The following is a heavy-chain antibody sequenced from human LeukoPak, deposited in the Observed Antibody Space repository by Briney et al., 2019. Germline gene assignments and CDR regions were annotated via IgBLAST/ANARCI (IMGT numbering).Heavy chain of an antibody. J-gene: IGHJ2*01. CDR1: GFSLSTSGMC. CDR3: ARKAVAGTEWYFDL. D-gene: IGHD6-19*01. Sequence: SGPTLVNPTQTLTLTFTFSGFSLSTSGMCVSWIRQPPGKSLESLALIDWDDDKYYSTSLKTRLTISKDTSKNQVVLTMTNMDPVDTATYYCARKAVAGTEWYFDLWGRGTLVTVSS. CDR2: IDWDDDK. V-gene: IGHV2-70*01.